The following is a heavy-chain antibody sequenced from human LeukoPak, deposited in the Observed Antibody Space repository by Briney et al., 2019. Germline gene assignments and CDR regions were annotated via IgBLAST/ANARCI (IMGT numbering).Heavy chain of an antibody. CDR1: GGSISGYY. CDR2: IYYSGST. CDR3: ARHSSDFWSGYYTNYYGVDV. V-gene: IGHV4-59*08. J-gene: IGHJ6*02. D-gene: IGHD3-3*01. Sequence: SETLSLTCSVSGGSISGYYWSWIRQSPGKGLEWIGYIYYSGSTNYNPSLKSQLTISVDTSKNQFSLRLSSVTAADTAVYYCARHSSDFWSGYYTNYYGVDVWGRGTTVTVSS.